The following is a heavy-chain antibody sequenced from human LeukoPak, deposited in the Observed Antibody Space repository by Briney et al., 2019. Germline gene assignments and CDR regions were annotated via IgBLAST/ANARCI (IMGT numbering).Heavy chain of an antibody. V-gene: IGHV3-7*01. CDR1: GFSFNMYW. CDR2: IKQDGSET. Sequence: GGSLRLSCAASGFSFNMYWMTWVRQAPGKGLEWVANIKQDGSETYFWASVKGRFTISRDNAKNSLYLQINSLRADDTAVYYCARGFRYSSGWYGLGWGQGTLVTVSS. D-gene: IGHD6-19*01. J-gene: IGHJ4*02. CDR3: ARGFRYSSGWYGLG.